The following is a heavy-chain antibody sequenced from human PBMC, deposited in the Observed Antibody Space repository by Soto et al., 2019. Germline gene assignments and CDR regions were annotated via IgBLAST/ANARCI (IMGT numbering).Heavy chain of an antibody. CDR2: ISYSGST. D-gene: IGHD3-10*01. Sequence: QVQLQQWGAGLLKPSETLSLTCAVYGGSFSGYYWTWIRQPPGKGLEWIGQISYSGSTNYNPSLKSRCFISIGTSNNQFSLELSSVTAADTAVYYCARASVQYDSGTYEGGYYYFDYWGQGTLVTVSS. CDR1: GGSFSGYY. CDR3: ARASVQYDSGTYEGGYYYFDY. J-gene: IGHJ4*02. V-gene: IGHV4-34*01.